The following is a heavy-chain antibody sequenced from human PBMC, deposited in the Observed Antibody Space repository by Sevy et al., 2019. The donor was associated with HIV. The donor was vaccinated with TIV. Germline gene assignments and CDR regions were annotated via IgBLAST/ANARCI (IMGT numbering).Heavy chain of an antibody. J-gene: IGHJ3*02. CDR2: ISSNGGST. CDR3: ARVYSGSYYDAFDI. V-gene: IGHV3-64*01. CDR1: GFTLNSYW. Sequence: GVSLRLSCVASGFTLNSYWMSWVRQAPGKGLEYVSAISSNGGSTYYANSVKGRFTISRDNSKNTLYLQMGSLRAEDMAVYYCARVYSGSYYDAFDIWGQGTMVTVSS. D-gene: IGHD1-26*01.